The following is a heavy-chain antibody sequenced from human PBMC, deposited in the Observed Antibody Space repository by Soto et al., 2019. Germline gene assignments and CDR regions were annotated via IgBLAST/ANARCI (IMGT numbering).Heavy chain of an antibody. D-gene: IGHD3-10*01. J-gene: IGHJ5*02. CDR1: GGSISSGGYY. V-gene: IGHV4-31*03. CDR2: IYYSGST. CDR3: ARAVTMVRGANWFDP. Sequence: PSETLSLTCTVSGGSISSGGYYWSWIRQHPGKGLEWIGYIYYSGSTYYNPSLKSRVTISVDTSKYQFSLKLSSVTAADTAVYYCARAVTMVRGANWFDPWGQGTLVTAPQ.